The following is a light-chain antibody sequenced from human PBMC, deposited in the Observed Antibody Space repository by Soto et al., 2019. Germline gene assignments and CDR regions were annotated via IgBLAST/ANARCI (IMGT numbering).Light chain of an antibody. CDR1: QTVGKY. J-gene: IGKJ2*02. CDR3: QQSYENPCT. Sequence: DIVMTQSPSSLSASVGDRVTIICQTSQTVGKYVNWYQQKPGKAPLLLISGASTLQSEVASRFSGSGSGTDFTLTISSLQPEDFATYYCQQSYENPCTFGQGT. V-gene: IGKV1-39*01. CDR2: GAS.